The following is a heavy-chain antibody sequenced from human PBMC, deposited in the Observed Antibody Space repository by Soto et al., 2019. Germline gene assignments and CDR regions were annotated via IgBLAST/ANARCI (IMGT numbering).Heavy chain of an antibody. Sequence: GESLKISCNASGYSFTTYWIGWVRQMPWRGLEWMGIIYPGDSDTRYSPSFQGQVTISADKSISTTYLQWSSLKASDTAMYYCARHGSSSTSNYYYYGMDVWGQGTTVTVSS. CDR2: IYPGDSDT. J-gene: IGHJ6*02. CDR1: GYSFTTYW. D-gene: IGHD3-10*01. CDR3: ARHGSSSTSNYYYYGMDV. V-gene: IGHV5-51*01.